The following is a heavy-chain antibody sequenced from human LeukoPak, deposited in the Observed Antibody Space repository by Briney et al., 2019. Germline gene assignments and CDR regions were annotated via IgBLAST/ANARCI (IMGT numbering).Heavy chain of an antibody. V-gene: IGHV3-11*01. CDR2: ISSRSTTI. D-gene: IGHD6-19*01. J-gene: IGHJ4*02. CDR1: GFDFSNSL. Sequence: PGGSLRLSCTASGFDFSNSLMSWVRQAPGKGLEWISYISSRSTTIYYADSVKGRFTIYGDNGKNTVYLQMNNLRVDDTAVFYCGKGSLAVAATPLDFWGQGTLVTVSS. CDR3: GKGSLAVAATPLDF.